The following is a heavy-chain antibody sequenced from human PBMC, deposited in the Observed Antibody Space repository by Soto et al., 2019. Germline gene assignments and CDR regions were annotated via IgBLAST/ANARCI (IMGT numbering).Heavy chain of an antibody. Sequence: SETLSLTCTVSGGSISSYYWSWLRQPPGKGLEWIGYIYYSGSTNYNPSLKSRVTISVDTSKNQFSLKLSSVTAADTAVYYCARASVTTRIWFDPWGQGTLVTVSP. V-gene: IGHV4-59*08. CDR2: IYYSGST. CDR1: GGSISSYY. D-gene: IGHD4-4*01. CDR3: ARASVTTRIWFDP. J-gene: IGHJ5*02.